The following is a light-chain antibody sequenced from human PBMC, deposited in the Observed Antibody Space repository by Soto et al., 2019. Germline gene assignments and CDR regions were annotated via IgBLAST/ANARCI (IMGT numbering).Light chain of an antibody. J-gene: IGLJ1*01. CDR2: QVT. CDR1: TRDIAGYNY. CDR3: TSFSSSTSLDV. Sequence: QSALAQPASVSGSLGQSITISCTGTTRDIAGYNYISWYQQLPGKAPKLMIYQVTIRPSGISNRFSVSKSGNTASLTISGLQAEDEADYYCTSFSSSTSLDVFGTGTKVTVL. V-gene: IGLV2-14*01.